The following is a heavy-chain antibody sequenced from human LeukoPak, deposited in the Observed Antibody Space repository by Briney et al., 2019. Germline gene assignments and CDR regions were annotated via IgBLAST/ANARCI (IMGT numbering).Heavy chain of an antibody. Sequence: PGGSLRLSRAASGFTFSSYEMNWVRQAPGKGLEWVSYISSGGSTIYYADSVKGRFAISRDNAKNSLYLQMNSLRAEDTAVYYCAELGITMIGGVWGKGTTVTISS. V-gene: IGHV3-48*03. J-gene: IGHJ6*04. CDR1: GFTFSSYE. CDR3: AELGITMIGGV. CDR2: ISSGGSTI. D-gene: IGHD3-10*02.